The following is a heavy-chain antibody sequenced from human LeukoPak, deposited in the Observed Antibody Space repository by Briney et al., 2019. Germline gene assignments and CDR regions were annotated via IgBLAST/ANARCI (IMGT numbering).Heavy chain of an antibody. Sequence: GGSLRLSCAASGFTFSSYSMNWVRQAPGKGLEWVSSISSSSSYIYYADSVKGRFTISGDNAKNSLYLQMNSLRAEDTAVYYCARVDRPYYYDSSGYFDYWGQGTLVTVSS. V-gene: IGHV3-21*01. CDR3: ARVDRPYYYDSSGYFDY. J-gene: IGHJ4*02. CDR2: ISSSSSYI. D-gene: IGHD3-22*01. CDR1: GFTFSSYS.